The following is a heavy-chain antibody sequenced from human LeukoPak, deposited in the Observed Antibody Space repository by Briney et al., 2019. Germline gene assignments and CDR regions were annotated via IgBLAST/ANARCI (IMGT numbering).Heavy chain of an antibody. CDR2: INPNTNGI. J-gene: IGHJ5*02. D-gene: IGHD3-3*01. CDR1: GYTISDYF. CDR3: ARDLGHYDFWSGHMNWFDP. V-gene: IGHV1-2*02. Sequence: ASVRVSCKASGYTISDYFMHWVRQAPGQGLEWMGWINPNTNGINYAQKFQGRVTMTRDTSISTAYMELSRLRSDDTAVYYCARDLGHYDFWSGHMNWFDPWGQGTLVTVSS.